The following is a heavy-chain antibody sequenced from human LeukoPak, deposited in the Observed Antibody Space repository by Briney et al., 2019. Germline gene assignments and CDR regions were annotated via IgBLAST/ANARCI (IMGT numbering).Heavy chain of an antibody. D-gene: IGHD2-2*01. CDR2: IYTSGST. CDR3: AREAEDIVVVPAATYYYYYYMDV. CDR1: GGSISCYY. J-gene: IGHJ6*03. Sequence: SETLSLTCTVSGGSISCYYWSGIRQPAGKGLEWIGRIYTSGSTNYNPSLKSRVTMSVDTSKNQFSLKLSSVTAADTAVYYCAREAEDIVVVPAATYYYYYYMDVWGKGTTVTVSS. V-gene: IGHV4-4*07.